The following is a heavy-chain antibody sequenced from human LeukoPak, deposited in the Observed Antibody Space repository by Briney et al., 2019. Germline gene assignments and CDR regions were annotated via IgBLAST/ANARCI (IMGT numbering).Heavy chain of an antibody. Sequence: KSGGSLRLSCVGSGFPFSDYYMTSIRQAPGKGLEWISYISDSGTTTYSADSVKGRFSISTDNAKNTLYLQMNNLRAEDTAVYYCSRELSNDYKWIWGTWGQGAEVMVTS. CDR3: SRELSNDYKWIWGT. J-gene: IGHJ5*02. D-gene: IGHD1-1*01. CDR2: ISDSGTTT. V-gene: IGHV3-11*01. CDR1: GFPFSDYY.